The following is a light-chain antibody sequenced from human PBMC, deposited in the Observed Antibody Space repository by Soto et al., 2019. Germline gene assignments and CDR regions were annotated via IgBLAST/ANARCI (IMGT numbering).Light chain of an antibody. CDR1: SSDVGGYNF. CDR3: CSYSGSNTIVV. Sequence: QSALTQPASVSGSPGQSITISCTGTSSDVGGYNFVSWYQQHPGKAPRLMIFDVNNRPSGVSTRFSGSKSGNTASLTISGLQAEDEVDYYCCSYSGSNTIVVFGGGTKLTVL. CDR2: DVN. V-gene: IGLV2-14*03. J-gene: IGLJ2*01.